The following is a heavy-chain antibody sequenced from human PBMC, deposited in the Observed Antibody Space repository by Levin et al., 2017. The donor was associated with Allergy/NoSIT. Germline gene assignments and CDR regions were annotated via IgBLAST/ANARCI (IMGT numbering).Heavy chain of an antibody. V-gene: IGHV4-59*08. J-gene: IGHJ6*03. D-gene: IGHD1-14*01. CDR3: ARRDHYRHNMDV. CDR2: IYYSGST. CDR1: GGSISANY. Sequence: ESLKISCTVSGGSISANYWSWIRQPPGKGLEWVGYIYYSGSTNYNPSLKSRVTISVDTSTNHFSLKLSSVTGADTAVYCGARRDHYRHNMDVWGKGTTVTVSS.